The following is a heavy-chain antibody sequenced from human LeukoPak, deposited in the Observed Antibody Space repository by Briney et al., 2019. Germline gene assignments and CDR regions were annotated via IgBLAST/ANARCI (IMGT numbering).Heavy chain of an antibody. CDR2: ISGSGGST. Sequence: GGSLRLSCAASGFTFSSYAMSWVRQAPGKGLEWVSAISGSGGSTYYADSVKGRFTISRDNSKNTLYLQMNSLRAEDTAVYYCAKYLQVAGEVSSGFDIWGQGTMVTVSS. V-gene: IGHV3-23*01. D-gene: IGHD6-19*01. J-gene: IGHJ3*02. CDR3: AKYLQVAGEVSSGFDI. CDR1: GFTFSSYA.